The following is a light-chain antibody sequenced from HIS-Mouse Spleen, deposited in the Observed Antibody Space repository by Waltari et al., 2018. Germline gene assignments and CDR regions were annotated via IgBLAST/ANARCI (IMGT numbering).Light chain of an antibody. CDR2: EGS. J-gene: IGLJ3*02. Sequence: QSALTQPASVSGSPGQSITISCTGTSSDVGRYNLVSWYQQHPGKAPKLMIYEGSKRPSGVSKRVSGSKSGNTASLTISGLQAEDEADYYCCSYAGSSTFGVFGGGTKLTVL. CDR1: SSDVGRYNL. V-gene: IGLV2-23*03. CDR3: CSYAGSSTFGV.